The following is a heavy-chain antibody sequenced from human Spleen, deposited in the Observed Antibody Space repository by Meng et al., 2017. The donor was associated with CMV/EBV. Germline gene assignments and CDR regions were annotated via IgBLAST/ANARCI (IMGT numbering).Heavy chain of an antibody. J-gene: IGHJ6*02. Sequence: GESLKISCTASGFTFGDYGMTWVRQAPGKGLEWVGFIRSEAYGGTTEYAASVKGRFTISRDDSKSIAYLQMNSLKAEDTAVYYCTRAGGGSSWYPGDYYYGMDVWGQGTTVTVSS. CDR2: IRSEAYGGTT. V-gene: IGHV3-49*04. D-gene: IGHD6-13*01. CDR3: TRAGGGSSWYPGDYYYGMDV. CDR1: GFTFGDYG.